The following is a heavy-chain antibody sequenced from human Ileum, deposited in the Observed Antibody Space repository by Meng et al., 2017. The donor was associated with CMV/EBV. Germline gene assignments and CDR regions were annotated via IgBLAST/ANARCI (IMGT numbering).Heavy chain of an antibody. J-gene: IGHJ4*02. CDR3: AREAAWGGRQQLTHNHDY. Sequence: ASVKVSCKASGYTFSGYYIHWVRQAPGQGLEWLGWINPNRGGTNYAQKFQGRVTITRDTSISTAYMELRRLRADDTAVYYCAREAAWGGRQQLTHNHDYWGQGTLVTVSS. V-gene: IGHV1-2*02. D-gene: IGHD6-13*01. CDR2: INPNRGGT. CDR1: GYTFSGYY.